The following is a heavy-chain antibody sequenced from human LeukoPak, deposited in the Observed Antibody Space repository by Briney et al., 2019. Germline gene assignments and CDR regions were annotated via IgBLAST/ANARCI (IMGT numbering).Heavy chain of an antibody. Sequence: ASVKVSCKASGGTFSSYAISWVRQAPGQGLEWMGGIIPIFGTANYAQKFQGRVTITADESTSTAYMELRSLRSDDTAVYYCARTYDYGDYPPGGYWGQGTLVTVSS. D-gene: IGHD4-17*01. CDR1: GGTFSSYA. J-gene: IGHJ4*02. CDR2: IIPIFGTA. V-gene: IGHV1-69*13. CDR3: ARTYDYGDYPPGGY.